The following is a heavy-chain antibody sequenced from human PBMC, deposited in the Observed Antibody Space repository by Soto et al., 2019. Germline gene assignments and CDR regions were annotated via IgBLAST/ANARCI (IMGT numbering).Heavy chain of an antibody. CDR3: ARGDYGGQFDP. Sequence: GGSLRLSCAASGFSFSSYWMHWVRQVPGKGLEWVSRINTDGSTAAYADSVEGRFTISRDNAENTVYLQMNSLRAEDTAVYHCARGDYGGQFDPWGQGTLVTVSS. J-gene: IGHJ5*02. D-gene: IGHD4-17*01. CDR2: INTDGSTA. CDR1: GFSFSSYW. V-gene: IGHV3-74*01.